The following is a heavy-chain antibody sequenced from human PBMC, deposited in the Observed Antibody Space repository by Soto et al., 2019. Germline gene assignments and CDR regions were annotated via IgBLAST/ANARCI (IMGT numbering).Heavy chain of an antibody. Sequence: QVQLVESGGGLVKPGGSLRLSCAASGFTFSDYYMSWIRQAPGKGLEWVSYISSSGSTIYYADSVKGRFTISRDNAKHSLYMQMNSLRAEDTAVYYCARDFSSGWCYYYYYYTDVCGKGTTVTVSS. J-gene: IGHJ6*03. CDR1: GFTFSDYY. D-gene: IGHD6-19*01. CDR2: ISSSGSTI. CDR3: ARDFSSGWCYYYYYYTDV. V-gene: IGHV3-11*01.